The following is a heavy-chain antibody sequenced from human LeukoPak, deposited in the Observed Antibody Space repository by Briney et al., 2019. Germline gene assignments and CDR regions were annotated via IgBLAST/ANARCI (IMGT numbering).Heavy chain of an antibody. Sequence: SETLSLTCTVSGGSISGWYWSWIRQPPGKGLEWIGYIYGSGNTNYNPSLKSRVTMSIDTSKNQFSLKLTSVTAADTATYYCARKTSLAGFASGLGFNYWGQGILVTVSS. CDR1: GGSISGWY. V-gene: IGHV4-59*01. CDR2: IYGSGNT. D-gene: IGHD3-16*01. J-gene: IGHJ4*02. CDR3: ARKTSLAGFASGLGFNY.